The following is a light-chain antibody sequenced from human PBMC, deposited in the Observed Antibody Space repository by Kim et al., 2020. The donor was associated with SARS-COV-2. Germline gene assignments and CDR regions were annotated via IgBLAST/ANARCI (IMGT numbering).Light chain of an antibody. CDR2: QDS. V-gene: IGLV3-1*01. CDR1: KLGDKY. J-gene: IGLJ3*02. Sequence: SYELTQPPSVSVSPGQTASITCSGDKLGDKYACWYQQKPGQSPVLVIYQDSKRPSGIPERFSGSISGNTATLTISGTQAMDEADYYCQAWDSSTAVFGGGTKVTVL. CDR3: QAWDSSTAV.